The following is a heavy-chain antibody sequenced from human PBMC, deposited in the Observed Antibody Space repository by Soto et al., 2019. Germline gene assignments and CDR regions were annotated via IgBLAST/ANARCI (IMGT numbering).Heavy chain of an antibody. CDR1: GFTVRSNY. D-gene: IGHD3-3*01. J-gene: IGHJ6*02. Sequence: GGSLRLSCAASGFTVRSNYMSSVRPAPGKGLEWVSVIYSGGSTYYADSVKRRFTISRDNSKNTLYLQMNSLRAEDTAVYYCARDPPKYYDFWRGYRPGIDVWGQGTTVTVSS. CDR3: ARDPPKYYDFWRGYRPGIDV. CDR2: IYSGGST. V-gene: IGHV3-53*01.